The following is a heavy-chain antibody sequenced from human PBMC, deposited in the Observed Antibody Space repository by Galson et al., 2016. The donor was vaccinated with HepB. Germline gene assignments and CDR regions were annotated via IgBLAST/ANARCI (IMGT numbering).Heavy chain of an antibody. J-gene: IGHJ4*02. CDR1: GGSISGSGYY. Sequence: TLSLTCTVSGGSISGSGYYWSWIRQHPGKGLEWVGYIYHSGTTYYNPSLKGRVTISVDTSKNQFSLKLSSVIAADTAVYYCARAPHYYDSSGFAIGFDYWGQGTLVTVSS. D-gene: IGHD3-22*01. CDR3: ARAPHYYDSSGFAIGFDY. V-gene: IGHV4-31*03. CDR2: IYHSGTT.